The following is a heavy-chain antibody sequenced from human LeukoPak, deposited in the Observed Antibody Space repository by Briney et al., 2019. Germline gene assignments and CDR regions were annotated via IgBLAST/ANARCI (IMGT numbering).Heavy chain of an antibody. CDR1: GFTFSSYG. J-gene: IGHJ4*02. Sequence: PGGSLRLSCAASGFTFSSYGMHWVRQAPGKGLEWVSAISGSGGSTYYADSVKGRFTISRDNSKNTLYLQMNSLRAEDTAVYYCAKDLIIQDGGDWGQGTLVTVSS. V-gene: IGHV3-23*01. CDR3: AKDLIIQDGGD. D-gene: IGHD4-23*01. CDR2: ISGSGGST.